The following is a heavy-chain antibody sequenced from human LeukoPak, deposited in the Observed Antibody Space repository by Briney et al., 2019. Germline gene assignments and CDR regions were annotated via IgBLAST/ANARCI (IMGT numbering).Heavy chain of an antibody. CDR2: ISGSGGNT. V-gene: IGHV3-23*01. D-gene: IGHD6-13*01. CDR3: AKVVSGYHFDY. CDR1: GFTFSSYG. J-gene: IGHJ4*02. Sequence: PGGSLRLSCAASGFTFSSYGMSWVRRAPGKGPEWVSGISGSGGNTYYADSVKGRFTISRDNSQNTLYLQMNTLRAEDTAVYYCAKVVSGYHFDYWGQGT.